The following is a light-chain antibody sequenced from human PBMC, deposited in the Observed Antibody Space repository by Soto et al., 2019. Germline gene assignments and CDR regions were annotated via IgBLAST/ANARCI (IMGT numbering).Light chain of an antibody. CDR3: SAYTASRTYV. Sequence: QSALTQPASVSVSPGQSITISCTGTSSDGGAYNFVSWHQQHPGKAPKLMIYNVYDRPSGISYRFSGSKSGNTASLTISGLQGADEADYYCSAYTASRTYVFGTGTKGTVL. CDR1: SSDGGAYNF. J-gene: IGLJ1*01. V-gene: IGLV2-14*03. CDR2: NVY.